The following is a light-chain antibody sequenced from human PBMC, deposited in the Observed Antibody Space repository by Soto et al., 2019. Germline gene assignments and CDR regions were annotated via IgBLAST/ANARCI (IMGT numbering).Light chain of an antibody. CDR1: SSDVGSYDL. J-gene: IGLJ2*01. CDR2: EVS. V-gene: IGLV2-23*02. Sequence: QSALTQPASVSGSPGQSITIPCTGTSSDVGSYDLVSWYQQHPGKAPKLMIYEVSKRPSGVSHRFSASKSGNTASLTISGLQGEDEADYFCCSYAGSSTVVFGGGTKLTVL. CDR3: CSYAGSSTVV.